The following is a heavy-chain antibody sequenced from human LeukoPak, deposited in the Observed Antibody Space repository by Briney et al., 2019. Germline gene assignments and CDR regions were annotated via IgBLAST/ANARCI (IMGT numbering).Heavy chain of an antibody. V-gene: IGHV3-9*01. CDR1: GFTFDDYA. CDR2: ISWNSGSI. CDR3: AKERMLALAY. J-gene: IGHJ4*02. Sequence: GGSLRLSCAASGFTFDDYAMHWVRQAPGKGLEWASGISWNSGSIGYADSVKGRFTISRDNAKNSLYLQMNSLRAEDTALYYCAKERMLALAYWGQGTLVTVSS. D-gene: IGHD2-8*01.